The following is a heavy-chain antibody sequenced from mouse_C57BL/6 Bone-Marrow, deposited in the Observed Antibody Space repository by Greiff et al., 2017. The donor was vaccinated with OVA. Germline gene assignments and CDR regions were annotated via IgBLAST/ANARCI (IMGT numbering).Heavy chain of an antibody. CDR1: GYTFTSYD. CDR2: IYPRDGST. D-gene: IGHD2-5*01. J-gene: IGHJ1*03. CDR3: ARYSSYWYFDV. Sequence: VQLVESGPELVKPGASVKLSCKASGYTFTSYDINWVKQRPGQGLEWIGWIYPRDGSTKYNEKFKGKATLTVDTSSSTAYMELHSLTSEDSAVYFCARYSSYWYFDVWGTGTTVTVSS. V-gene: IGHV1-85*01.